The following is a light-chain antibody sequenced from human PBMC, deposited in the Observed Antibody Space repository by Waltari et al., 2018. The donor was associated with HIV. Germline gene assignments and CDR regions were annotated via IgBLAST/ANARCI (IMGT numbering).Light chain of an antibody. V-gene: IGKV3-15*01. CDR3: QQYSNWPRT. CDR2: AVS. J-gene: IGKJ1*01. CDR1: QSVSSN. Sequence: EVVMTQSQATLSVSPGDRTTLSCRASQSVSSNLAWYQQKPGQPPRLLIYAVSTRATGIAARFSGSGSGTEFSLTISSLQSEDYAVYYCQQYSNWPRTFGQGTKVEIK.